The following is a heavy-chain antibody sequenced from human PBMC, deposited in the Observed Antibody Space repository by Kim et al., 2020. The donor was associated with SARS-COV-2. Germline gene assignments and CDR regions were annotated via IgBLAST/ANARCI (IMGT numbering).Heavy chain of an antibody. V-gene: IGHV4-34*01. J-gene: IGHJ6*02. CDR3: ARGKGYCSGGSCYLSLQYYYYGMDV. D-gene: IGHD2-15*01. CDR1: GGSFSGYY. Sequence: SETLSLTCAVYGGSFSGYYWSWIRQPPGKGLEWIWEINHSGSTNYNPSLKSRVTISVDTSKNQFSLKLSSVTAADTAVYYCARGKGYCSGGSCYLSLQYYYYGMDVWGQGTTVTVSS. CDR2: INHSGST.